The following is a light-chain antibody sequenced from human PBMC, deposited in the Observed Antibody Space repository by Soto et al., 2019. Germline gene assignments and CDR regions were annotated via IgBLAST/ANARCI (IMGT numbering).Light chain of an antibody. V-gene: IGKV1-39*01. J-gene: IGKJ1*01. CDR2: AAS. CDR1: QSVTKY. Sequence: DIQMTQSPSSLSASVGDRVTITCRASQSVTKYLNWYQQKPGKAPRLLIYAASNLQSGVPSRFSGSGFGTEFTVTISSLQPDDFATYYCQQYNSYPWTFGQGTKVEVK. CDR3: QQYNSYPWT.